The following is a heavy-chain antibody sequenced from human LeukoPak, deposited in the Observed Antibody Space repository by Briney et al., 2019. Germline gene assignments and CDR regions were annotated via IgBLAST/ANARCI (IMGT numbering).Heavy chain of an antibody. J-gene: IGHJ4*02. CDR3: ARDFPGGLKT. Sequence: SETLSLTCTVSGGSISSHYWSWIRQPPGKGLEWIGYTYYSGSTNYNPSLKSRVTISVDTSKNQFSLKLSSVTAVDTAVYYCARDFPGGLKTWGQGTLVTVSS. CDR2: TYYSGST. D-gene: IGHD3-10*01. V-gene: IGHV4-59*11. CDR1: GGSISSHY.